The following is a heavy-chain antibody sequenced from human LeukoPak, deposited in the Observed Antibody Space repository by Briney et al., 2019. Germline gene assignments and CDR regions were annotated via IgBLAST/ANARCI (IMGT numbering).Heavy chain of an antibody. CDR2: ISSRGSTI. V-gene: IGHV3-11*01. CDR3: ARGGSYLSAFDI. CDR1: GFTFSDYY. Sequence: GGSLRLSCVASGFTFSDYYMSWIRQAPGKGLEWVSYISSRGSTINYADSVKGRFTISRDNSKNTLYLQMNSLRAEDTAVYYCARGGSYLSAFDIWGQGTMVTVSS. J-gene: IGHJ3*02. D-gene: IGHD1-26*01.